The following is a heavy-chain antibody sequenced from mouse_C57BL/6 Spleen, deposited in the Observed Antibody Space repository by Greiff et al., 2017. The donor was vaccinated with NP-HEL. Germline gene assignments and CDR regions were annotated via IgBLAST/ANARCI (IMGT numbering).Heavy chain of an antibody. CDR2: ISNGGGST. CDR1: GFTFSDYY. Sequence: EVKLMESGGGLVQPGGSLKLSCAASGFTFSDYYMYWVRQTPEKRLEWVAYISNGGGSTYYPDTVKGRFTISRDNAKNTLYLQMSRLKSEDTAMYYCARPDAAQASWFAYWGQGTLVTVSA. V-gene: IGHV5-12*01. J-gene: IGHJ3*01. D-gene: IGHD3-2*02. CDR3: ARPDAAQASWFAY.